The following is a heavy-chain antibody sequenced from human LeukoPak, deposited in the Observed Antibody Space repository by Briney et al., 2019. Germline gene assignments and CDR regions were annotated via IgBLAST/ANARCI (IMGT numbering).Heavy chain of an antibody. CDR2: IKRKTDGEKT. D-gene: IGHD3-22*01. V-gene: IGHV3-15*01. Sequence: GGSLRLSCAASGFTFSNDWMSWVRQAPGKGLEWVGRIKRKTDGEKTDYAAPVKGRFTISRDDSRNTLYLQMDSLKTEDTAVYYCTTGIGMIDYWGQGTLVTVSS. CDR1: GFTFSNDW. CDR3: TTGIGMIDY. J-gene: IGHJ4*02.